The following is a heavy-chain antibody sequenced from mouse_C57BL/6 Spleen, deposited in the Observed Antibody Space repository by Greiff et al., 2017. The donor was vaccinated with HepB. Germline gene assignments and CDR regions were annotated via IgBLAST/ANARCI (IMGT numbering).Heavy chain of an antibody. Sequence: VQLQQSGPGLVSPSQSLSITCTVSGFSLTSYGVHWVRQPPGKGLEWLVVIWSDGSTTYNSALKSRLSISKDNSKSQVFLKMNSRQTDDTAMYYCARHPGGYYGSSYGYFDYWGQGTTLTVSS. CDR1: GFSLTSYG. D-gene: IGHD1-1*01. V-gene: IGHV2-6-1*01. CDR2: IWSDGST. CDR3: ARHPGGYYGSSYGYFDY. J-gene: IGHJ2*01.